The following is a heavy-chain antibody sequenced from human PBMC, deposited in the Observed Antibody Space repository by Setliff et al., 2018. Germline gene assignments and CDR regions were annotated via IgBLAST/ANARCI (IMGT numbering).Heavy chain of an antibody. Sequence: ASVKVSCKASGYTLTTYFMNWVRQAPGQGLEWMGYINTRTGNPMYAQGFTGRFVFSLDPSVSTAYLQISSLKAGDTALYYCATGSLVAAGTGHWGQGTLVTV. V-gene: IGHV7-4-1*02. CDR1: GYTLTTYF. D-gene: IGHD6-13*01. CDR3: ATGSLVAAGTGH. CDR2: INTRTGNP. J-gene: IGHJ4*02.